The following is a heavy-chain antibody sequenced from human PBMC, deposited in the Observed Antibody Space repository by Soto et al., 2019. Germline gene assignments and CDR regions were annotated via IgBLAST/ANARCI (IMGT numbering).Heavy chain of an antibody. Sequence: SETLSLTCTVSGGSISSGDYYWSWIRQHPGKGLEWIGYIYYSGSTYYNPSLKSRVTISVDTSKNQFSLKLSSVTAADTAVYYCARGYHDAAMTPLNYWGLGTLVTVSS. CDR1: GGSISSGDYY. CDR2: IYYSGST. D-gene: IGHD5-12*01. CDR3: ARGYHDAAMTPLNY. V-gene: IGHV4-31*03. J-gene: IGHJ4*02.